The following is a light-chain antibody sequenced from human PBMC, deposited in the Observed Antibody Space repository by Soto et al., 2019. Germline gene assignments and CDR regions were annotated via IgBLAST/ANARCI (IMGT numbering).Light chain of an antibody. Sequence: QSALTQPPSASGSPGQSVTISCTGTSSDIGVYNYVSWYQQHPGKANNLMIYEVSKRPSGVPDRYSGSKSGNTASLSVPGLQAEDAADYYCSSYAGSNNLYVFGTGTKVTVL. V-gene: IGLV2-8*01. CDR3: SSYAGSNNLYV. J-gene: IGLJ1*01. CDR2: EVS. CDR1: SSDIGVYNY.